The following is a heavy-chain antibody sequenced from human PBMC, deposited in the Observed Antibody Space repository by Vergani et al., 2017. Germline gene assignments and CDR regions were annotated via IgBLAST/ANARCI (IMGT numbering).Heavy chain of an antibody. CDR3: ARDTSQQLVRGYFDY. D-gene: IGHD6-13*01. CDR2: IWYDGSNK. CDR1: GFTFSSYG. V-gene: IGHV3-33*01. Sequence: QVQLVESGGGVVQPGRSLRLSCAASGFTFSSYGMHWVRQAPGKGLEWVAVIWYDGSNKYYADSVNGRFTISRDNSKNTLYLQMNSLRAEDTAVYYCARDTSQQLVRGYFDYWGQGTLVTVSS. J-gene: IGHJ4*02.